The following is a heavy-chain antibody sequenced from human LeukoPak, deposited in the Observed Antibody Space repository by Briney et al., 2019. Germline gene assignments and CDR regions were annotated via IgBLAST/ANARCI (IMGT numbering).Heavy chain of an antibody. D-gene: IGHD6-13*01. CDR3: AREVSISAAEYFDY. CDR2: INHSGST. V-gene: IGHV4-34*01. CDR1: GGSFSDYY. Sequence: SETLSLTCAVYGGSFSDYYWSWIRQPPGKGLEWIGEINHSGSTNYNPSLKSRVTISVDTSKKQFSLKLSSVTAADTAVYYCAREVSISAAEYFDYWGQGTLVTVSS. J-gene: IGHJ4*02.